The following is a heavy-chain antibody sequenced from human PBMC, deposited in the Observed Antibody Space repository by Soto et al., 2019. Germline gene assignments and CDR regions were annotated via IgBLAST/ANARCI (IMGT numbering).Heavy chain of an antibody. J-gene: IGHJ4*02. CDR1: GGSISSGGYY. CDR2: IYYSGST. V-gene: IGHV4-31*03. Sequence: QVQLQESGPGLVKPSQTLSLTCTVSGGSISSGGYYWSWIRQHPGKGLEWIGYIYYSGSTYYNPSLKSRVTISVDTSKNQYSMKLSSVTAAGTAVYYCAREREDYDILAGYYYYFDYWGQGTLVTVSS. CDR3: AREREDYDILAGYYYYFDY. D-gene: IGHD3-9*01.